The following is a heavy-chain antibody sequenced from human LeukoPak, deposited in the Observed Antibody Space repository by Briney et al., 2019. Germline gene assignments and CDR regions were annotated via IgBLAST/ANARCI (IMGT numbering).Heavy chain of an antibody. CDR1: GFTFSSYG. J-gene: IGHJ4*02. CDR2: IWYDGSNK. D-gene: IGHD6-19*01. Sequence: GGSLRLSCAASGFTFSSYGMHWVRQAPGKGLEWVAVIWYDGSNKYYADSVKGRFTISRDNSKNTLYLQMNSLRAEDTAVYYCAKDAKSGWSYFDYWGQGNLVTVSS. V-gene: IGHV3-33*06. CDR3: AKDAKSGWSYFDY.